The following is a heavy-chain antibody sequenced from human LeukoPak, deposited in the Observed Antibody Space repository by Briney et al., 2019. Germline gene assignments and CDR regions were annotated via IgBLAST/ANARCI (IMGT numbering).Heavy chain of an antibody. J-gene: IGHJ4*02. V-gene: IGHV4-34*01. CDR1: GGSISSYY. Sequence: SETLSLTCTVSGGSISSYYWSWIRQPPGKGLEWIGEINHSGSTSYNPSLKSRVTISVDTSENQFSLKLSSVTAADTAVYYCARLIVGATDFDYWGQGTLVTVSS. D-gene: IGHD1-26*01. CDR3: ARLIVGATDFDY. CDR2: INHSGST.